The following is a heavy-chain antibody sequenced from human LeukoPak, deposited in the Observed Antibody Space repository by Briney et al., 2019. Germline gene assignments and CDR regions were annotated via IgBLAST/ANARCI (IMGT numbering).Heavy chain of an antibody. CDR2: ISSSSSYI. CDR3: AKDRGGIAARPGYFDY. D-gene: IGHD6-6*01. CDR1: GFTFSSYS. J-gene: IGHJ4*02. V-gene: IGHV3-21*01. Sequence: GGSLRLSCAASGFTFSSYSMKWVRQAPGKGLEWVSFISSSSSYIYYADSVKGRFTISRDNSKNTLYLQMNSLRAEDTAVYYCAKDRGGIAARPGYFDYWGQGTLVTVSS.